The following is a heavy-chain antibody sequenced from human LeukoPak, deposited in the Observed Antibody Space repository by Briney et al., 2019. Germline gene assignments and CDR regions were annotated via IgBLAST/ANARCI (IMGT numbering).Heavy chain of an antibody. CDR3: ARVSYYDSSGYYFLSYVDY. CDR1: GFTVSSNY. V-gene: IGHV3-53*01. J-gene: IGHJ4*02. Sequence: PGGSLRLSCAASGFTVSSNYMSWVRQAPGKGLEWVSVIYSGGNTYYADSVRGRFTISRDNSKNTLYLQMNSLGAEDTAVYYCARVSYYDSSGYYFLSYVDYWGQGTLVTVSS. CDR2: IYSGGNT. D-gene: IGHD3-22*01.